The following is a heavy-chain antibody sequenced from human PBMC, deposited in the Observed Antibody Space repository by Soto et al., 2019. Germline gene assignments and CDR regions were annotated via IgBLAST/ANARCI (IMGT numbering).Heavy chain of an antibody. CDR2: IYYSGST. V-gene: IGHV4-59*01. CDR3: ARTYYYDSSGHLWAFDI. Sequence: SETLSLTCTVSGGSISSYYWSWIRQPPGKGLEWIGYIYYSGSTNYNPSLKSRVTISVDTSKNQFSLKLSSVTAADTAVYYCARTYYYDSSGHLWAFDIWGHGTMVTVSS. J-gene: IGHJ3*02. D-gene: IGHD3-22*01. CDR1: GGSISSYY.